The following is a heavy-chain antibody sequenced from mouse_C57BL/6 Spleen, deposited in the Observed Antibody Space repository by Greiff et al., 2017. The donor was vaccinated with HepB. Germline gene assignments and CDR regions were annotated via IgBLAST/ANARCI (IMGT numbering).Heavy chain of an antibody. CDR2: IHPNSGST. J-gene: IGHJ3*01. V-gene: IGHV1-64*01. Sequence: QVHVKQPGAELVKPGASVKLSCKASGYTFTSYWMHWVKQRPGQGLEWIGMIHPNSGSTNYNEKFKSKATLTVDKSSSTAYMQLSSLTSEDSAVYYCARLDPGFAYWGQGTLVTVSA. CDR3: ARLDPGFAY. CDR1: GYTFTSYW.